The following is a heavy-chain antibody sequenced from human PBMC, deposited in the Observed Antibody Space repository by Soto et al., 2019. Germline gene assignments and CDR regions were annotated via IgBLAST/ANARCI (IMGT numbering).Heavy chain of an antibody. CDR2: IIPIFGTA. D-gene: IGHD1-26*01. CDR3: VGVGATPGPLLY. V-gene: IGHV1-69*01. Sequence: QVQLVQSGAEVKKPGSSVKVSCKASGGTFSSYVISWVRQAPGQGLEWMGGIIPIFGTANYAQKFQGRVTITADESTSTAYMELSSLRSEDTAVYYCVGVGATPGPLLYWGQGTLVTVSS. J-gene: IGHJ4*02. CDR1: GGTFSSYV.